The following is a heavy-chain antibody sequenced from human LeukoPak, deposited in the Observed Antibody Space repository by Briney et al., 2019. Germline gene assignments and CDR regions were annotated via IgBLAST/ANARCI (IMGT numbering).Heavy chain of an antibody. D-gene: IGHD3-3*01. CDR3: ARVRKFWSGYFDY. J-gene: IGHJ4*02. V-gene: IGHV3-30*01. CDR2: ISYDGSNK. CDR1: GFTFSSYA. Sequence: HPGGSLRLSCAASGFTFSSYAMHWVRQAPSKGLEWVAVISYDGSNKYHADSVNGRFTISRDNSKNTLYLQMNSLSPEDTAVYYCARVRKFWSGYFDYWGQGTLVTVSS.